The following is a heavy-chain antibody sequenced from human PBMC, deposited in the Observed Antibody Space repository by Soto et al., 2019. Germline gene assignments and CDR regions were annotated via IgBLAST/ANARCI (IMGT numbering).Heavy chain of an antibody. CDR2: IWYDGSNK. CDR3: ARDRPCSGRDFDY. J-gene: IGHJ4*02. V-gene: IGHV3-33*01. CDR1: GFTFSSYG. Sequence: QVQRVESGGGVVQPGRSLRLSCAASGFTFSSYGMHWVRQAPGKGLEWVAVIWYDGSNKYYADSVKGRFTISRDNSKNQLYLQMNSLIAEDTAVYYCARDRPCSGRDFDYWGQGTLVTVSS. D-gene: IGHD3-10*02.